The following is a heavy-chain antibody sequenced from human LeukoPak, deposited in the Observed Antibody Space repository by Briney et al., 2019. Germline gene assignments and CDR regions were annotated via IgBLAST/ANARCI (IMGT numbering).Heavy chain of an antibody. CDR3: AREIHLRVTIFGVVRNNWFDP. Sequence: KPSETLSLTCAVYGGSFSGYYWSWIRQPPGKGLEWIGEINHSGSTNCNPSLKSRVTISVDTSKNQFSLKLSSVTAADTAVYYCAREIHLRVTIFGVVRNNWFDPWGQGTLVTVSS. CDR1: GGSFSGYY. CDR2: INHSGST. V-gene: IGHV4-34*01. J-gene: IGHJ5*02. D-gene: IGHD3-3*01.